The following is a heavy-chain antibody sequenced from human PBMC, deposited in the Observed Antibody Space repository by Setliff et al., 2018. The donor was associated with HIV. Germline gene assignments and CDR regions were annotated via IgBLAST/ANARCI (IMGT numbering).Heavy chain of an antibody. CDR3: VKHVDSDFSGDPDWFDP. D-gene: IGHD2-15*01. J-gene: IGHJ5*02. CDR1: GDSVSTRNSF. Sequence: ETLSLTCTVSGDSVSTRNSFWGWIRQPPGKGLEWIGSFSCNGGRRYTPSLKSRVTISADMSKNQFSLNLNSVTAADTAVYYCVKHVDSDFSGDPDWFDPWGQGIPVTVSS. CDR2: FSCNGGR. V-gene: IGHV4-39*01.